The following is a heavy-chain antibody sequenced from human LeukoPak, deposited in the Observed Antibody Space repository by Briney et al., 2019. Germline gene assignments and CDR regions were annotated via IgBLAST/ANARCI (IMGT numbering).Heavy chain of an antibody. CDR3: ATSAARLGWFDP. D-gene: IGHD6-6*01. Sequence: GASVKVSCKASGYTFTYRYLHSVRQAPGQALEWMGWITPFNGNTNYAQKFQDRVTITRDRSMSTAYMELSSLRSEDTAMYYCATSAARLGWFDPWGQGTLVTVSS. CDR2: ITPFNGNT. J-gene: IGHJ5*02. CDR1: GYTFTYRY. V-gene: IGHV1-45*02.